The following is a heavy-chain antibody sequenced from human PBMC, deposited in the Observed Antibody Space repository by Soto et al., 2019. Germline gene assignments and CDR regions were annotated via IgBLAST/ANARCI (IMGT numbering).Heavy chain of an antibody. J-gene: IGHJ6*02. CDR2: INHSGST. CDR3: ARGGGLLEYSSSDYGMDV. D-gene: IGHD6-6*01. Sequence: QVQLQQWGAGLLKPSETLSLTCAVYGGSFSGYYWSWIRQPPGKGLEWIGEINHSGSTNYNPSLKSRVNISVDTSKNQFSLKLSSVTAADTAVYYCARGGGLLEYSSSDYGMDVWGQGTTVTVSS. CDR1: GGSFSGYY. V-gene: IGHV4-34*01.